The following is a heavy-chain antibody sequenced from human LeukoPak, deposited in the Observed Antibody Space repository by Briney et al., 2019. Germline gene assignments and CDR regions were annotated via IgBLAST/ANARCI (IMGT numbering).Heavy chain of an antibody. V-gene: IGHV1-2*02. Sequence: ASVKVSCKASGYTFTGYYMHWVRQAPGQGLEWMGWINPNSGGTNYAQKFQGRVTMTRDTSISTAYMELSRLRSDDTAVYYCARGYDYVWGSYRPIVYFDYWGQGTRVLVSS. D-gene: IGHD3-16*02. CDR3: ARGYDYVWGSYRPIVYFDY. J-gene: IGHJ4*02. CDR1: GYTFTGYY. CDR2: INPNSGGT.